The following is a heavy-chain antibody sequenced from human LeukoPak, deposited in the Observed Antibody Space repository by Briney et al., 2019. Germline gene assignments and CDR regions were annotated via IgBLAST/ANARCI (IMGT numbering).Heavy chain of an antibody. Sequence: PGGSLRLSCAASGFTFSSYAMSWVRQAPGKGLEWVSAISGSGGSTYYADSVKGRFTISRDNSKNTLYLQMNSLRAEDTAVYYCAKVPPGYDSSGYYLPDLVYYFDYWGQGTLVTVSS. J-gene: IGHJ4*02. CDR1: GFTFSSYA. CDR3: AKVPPGYDSSGYYLPDLVYYFDY. V-gene: IGHV3-23*01. D-gene: IGHD3-22*01. CDR2: ISGSGGST.